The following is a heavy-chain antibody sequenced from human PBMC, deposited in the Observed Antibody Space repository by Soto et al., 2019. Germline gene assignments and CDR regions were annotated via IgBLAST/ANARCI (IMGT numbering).Heavy chain of an antibody. D-gene: IGHD2-21*01. CDR2: IKQDGSEE. V-gene: IGHV3-7*03. J-gene: IGHJ4*02. Sequence: GGSLRLSCAASGFKFNNYWMSWVHQAPGKGLEWVANIKQDGSEEYYVDSVKGRFTISRDNAKNSLYLQMNSLRAADTAVYYCARDSVWYFDYWGLGTLVTVSS. CDR3: ARDSVWYFDY. CDR1: GFKFNNYW.